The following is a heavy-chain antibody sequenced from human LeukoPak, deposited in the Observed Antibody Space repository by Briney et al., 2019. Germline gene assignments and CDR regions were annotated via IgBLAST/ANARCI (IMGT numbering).Heavy chain of an antibody. J-gene: IGHJ3*01. CDR2: INHDGSGK. CDR3: ASDPFNIAAHDAFNF. Sequence: GSLSLSCVASGFTFNTYWMSWVRQAPGKGLEWVANINHDGSGKYYVDSVKGRLTISRDNAKNSLYLQMNSLRVEDTAVYYCASDPFNIAAHDAFNFWGQGTAVTVSS. CDR1: GFTFNTYW. D-gene: IGHD2-21*01. V-gene: IGHV3-7*01.